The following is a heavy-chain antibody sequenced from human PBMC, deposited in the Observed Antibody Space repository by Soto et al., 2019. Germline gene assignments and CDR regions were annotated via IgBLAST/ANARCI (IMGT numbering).Heavy chain of an antibody. CDR2: IKSKTDGGTT. Sequence: GESLKISCAASGFTFSNAWMSWVRQAPGKGLEWVGRIKSKTDGGTTDYAAPVKGRFTISRDDSKNTLYLQMNSLKTEDTAVYYCTTATYSSSYYFDYWGQGTLVTVSS. D-gene: IGHD6-6*01. CDR1: GFTFSNAW. J-gene: IGHJ4*02. CDR3: TTATYSSSYYFDY. V-gene: IGHV3-15*01.